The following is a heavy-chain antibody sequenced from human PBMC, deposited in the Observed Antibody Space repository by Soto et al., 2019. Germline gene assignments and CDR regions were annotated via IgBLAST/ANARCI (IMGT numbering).Heavy chain of an antibody. J-gene: IGHJ5*02. CDR2: IYYSGST. D-gene: IGHD6-25*01. V-gene: IGHV4-39*07. Sequence: PSETQSLTCPVSGGYISGSSYYWGWIRQPPGKGLEWIGSIYYSGSTNCNPSLKSRVTISVDTSKNQFSLKLSSVTAADTAVYYCARPHGGSSGWDNWFDPWGQGTLVTVSS. CDR1: GGYISGSSYY. CDR3: ARPHGGSSGWDNWFDP.